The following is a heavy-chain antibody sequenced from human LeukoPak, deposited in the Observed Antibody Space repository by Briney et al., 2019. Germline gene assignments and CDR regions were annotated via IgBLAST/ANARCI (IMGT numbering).Heavy chain of an antibody. D-gene: IGHD3-22*01. J-gene: IGHJ6*03. CDR2: ISSSSSTI. CDR3: ARDLNYDSSGYYYYYYYYMDV. Sequence: PGGSLRLSCAASGFTFSSYEMNWVRQAPGKGLEWVSYISSSSSTIYYADSVKGRFTISRDNAKNSLYLQMNSLRAEDTAVYYCARDLNYDSSGYYYYYYYYMDVWGKGTTVTVSS. CDR1: GFTFSSYE. V-gene: IGHV3-48*01.